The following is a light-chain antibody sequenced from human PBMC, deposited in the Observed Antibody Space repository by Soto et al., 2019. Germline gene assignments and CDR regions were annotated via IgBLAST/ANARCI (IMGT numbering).Light chain of an antibody. J-gene: IGKJ4*01. V-gene: IGKV3-20*01. CDR3: QQHGSSLALT. CDR1: QRITSTF. Sequence: PGERATLSCRASQRITSTFLAWYQQKPGQAPRLLIYGASSRATGIPDRFTGSGSGTDFTLTISRLEPEDFAVYYCQQHGSSLALTFGGGTK. CDR2: GAS.